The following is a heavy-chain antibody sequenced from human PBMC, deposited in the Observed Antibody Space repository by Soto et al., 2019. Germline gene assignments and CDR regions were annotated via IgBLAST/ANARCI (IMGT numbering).Heavy chain of an antibody. Sequence: QVQLVESGGGVVQPGRSLRLSCAASGFTFSSYGMHWVRQAPGKGLEWVAVISYDGSNKYYADSVKGRFTISRDNSKNALYLQRNSLRAEDTAVYYGALGENGLWSGPVPFQHWGQGTLVTVSS. CDR1: GFTFSSYG. CDR2: ISYDGSNK. D-gene: IGHD3-3*01. J-gene: IGHJ1*01. CDR3: ALGENGLWSGPVPFQH. V-gene: IGHV3-30*03.